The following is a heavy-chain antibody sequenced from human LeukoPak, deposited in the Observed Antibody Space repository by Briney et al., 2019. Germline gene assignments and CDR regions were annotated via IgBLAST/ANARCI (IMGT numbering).Heavy chain of an antibody. CDR2: IIPIFGTA. J-gene: IGHJ5*02. Sequence: GASVKVSCKASGGTFSSYAISWVRQAPGQGLEWMGGIIPIFGTANYAQKFQGRVTITADESTSTAYMELSSLRSEDTAVYYCARALIDDYYDSSGYYYDWFDPWGQGTLVTVSS. CDR1: GGTFSSYA. D-gene: IGHD3-22*01. CDR3: ARALIDDYYDSSGYYYDWFDP. V-gene: IGHV1-69*13.